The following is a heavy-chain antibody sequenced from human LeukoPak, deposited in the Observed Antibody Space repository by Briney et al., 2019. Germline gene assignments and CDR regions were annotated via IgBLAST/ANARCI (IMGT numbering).Heavy chain of an antibody. Sequence: SETLSLTCAVYGGSFSGYYLSWIRQPPGKGLEWIGEINHSGSTNYNPSLKSRVTISVDTSKNQFSLKLSSVTAADTAVYYCARGLLSLDYWGQGTLVTVSS. CDR1: GGSFSGYY. D-gene: IGHD2/OR15-2a*01. CDR3: ARGLLSLDY. CDR2: INHSGST. V-gene: IGHV4-34*01. J-gene: IGHJ4*02.